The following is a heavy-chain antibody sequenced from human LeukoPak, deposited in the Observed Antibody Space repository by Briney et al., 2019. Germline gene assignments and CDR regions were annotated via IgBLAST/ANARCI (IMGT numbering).Heavy chain of an antibody. CDR2: ISSNGGST. V-gene: IGHV3-64*04. CDR3: ASGSGAAAGTE. J-gene: IGHJ4*02. D-gene: IGHD6-13*01. CDR1: GFTFSNYA. Sequence: QSGGSLRLSCSASGFTFSNYAMHWVRQAPGKGLEYVSAISSNGGSTYYAESVKGRFTISRDNSKNTLYLQMSSLRAEDTAVYYCASGSGAAAGTEWGQGTLVTVSS.